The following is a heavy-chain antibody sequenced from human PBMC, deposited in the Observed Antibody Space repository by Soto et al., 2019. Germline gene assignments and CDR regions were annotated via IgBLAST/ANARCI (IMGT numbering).Heavy chain of an antibody. Sequence: ETLSVTCPVSGGALSSGGYFYTWVRQPPGKGLEWLGYIYYSGGTNYNPSLKSRVTISLDKSKSQFSLRLISVTAADTAVYYCTREQSEDNYFDPWGQGTLVTVYS. J-gene: IGHJ5*02. CDR2: IYYSGGT. D-gene: IGHD6-19*01. CDR1: GGALSSGGYF. V-gene: IGHV4-61*08. CDR3: TREQSEDNYFDP.